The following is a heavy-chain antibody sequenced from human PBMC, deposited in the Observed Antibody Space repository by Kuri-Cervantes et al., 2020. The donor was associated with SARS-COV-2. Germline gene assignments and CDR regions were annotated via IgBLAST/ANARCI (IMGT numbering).Heavy chain of an antibody. CDR3: AKVGLSFDY. D-gene: IGHD2/OR15-2a*01. J-gene: IGHJ4*02. CDR1: GFTFSIYA. CDR2: ISGSGAVT. Sequence: GESLKISCAASGFTFSIYAMSWVRQAPGKGLEWVAGISGSGAVTYYTDSLRGRFTISRDHSKHTVILQMTSLRAEDTAVYYCAKVGLSFDYWGQGTLVTISS. V-gene: IGHV3-23*01.